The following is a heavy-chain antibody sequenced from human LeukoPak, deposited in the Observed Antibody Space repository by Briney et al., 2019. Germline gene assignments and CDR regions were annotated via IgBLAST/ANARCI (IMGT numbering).Heavy chain of an antibody. CDR3: ARFPHLELNWFDP. CDR1: GGSISSGGYY. CDR2: IYYSGST. Sequence: PSETLSLTCTVSGGSISSGGYYWSWIRQHPGKGLEWIGYIYYSGSTYYNPSLKSRVTISVDTSKNQFSLKLSSVTAADTAVYYCARFPHLELNWFDPWGQGTLVTVSS. V-gene: IGHV4-31*03. D-gene: IGHD1-26*01. J-gene: IGHJ5*02.